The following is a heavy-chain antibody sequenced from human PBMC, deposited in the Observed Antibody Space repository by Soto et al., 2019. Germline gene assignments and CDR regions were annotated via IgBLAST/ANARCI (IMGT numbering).Heavy chain of an antibody. CDR2: IIPILGIA. J-gene: IGHJ4*02. D-gene: IGHD4-17*01. V-gene: IGHV1-69*08. CDR3: ARDGETTASFDY. Sequence: QVQLVQSGAAVKKPGSSVKVSCKASGGTFSSYTISWVRQAPGQGLEWMGRIIPILGIANYAQKFQGRVTITADKSTSTADMELSSLRSEDTAVYYCARDGETTASFDYWGQGTLVTVSS. CDR1: GGTFSSYT.